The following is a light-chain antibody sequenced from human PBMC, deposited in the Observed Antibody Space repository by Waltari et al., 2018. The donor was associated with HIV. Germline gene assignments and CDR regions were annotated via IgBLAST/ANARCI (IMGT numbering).Light chain of an antibody. CDR3: AAWYDSLSAWL. CDR1: SPNIVTNY. J-gene: IGLJ2*01. Sequence: QAVLTQPPSASGTPGQRVTISCSGSSPNIVTNYVYWYKQFPGRAPELVGLHNNQLPLGVPDLFSGSKSRTSSSLAISGFRSEDEADYYCAAWYDSLSAWLFGGGTRLNVL. CDR2: HNN. V-gene: IGLV1-47*01.